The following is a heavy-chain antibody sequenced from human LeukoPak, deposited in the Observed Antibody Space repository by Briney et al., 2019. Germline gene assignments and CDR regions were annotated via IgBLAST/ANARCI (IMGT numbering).Heavy chain of an antibody. CDR3: ARGPSGYDILTGYSDWYFDL. CDR1: GDSVSSDSAA. D-gene: IGHD3-9*01. CDR2: TYYRSKWYN. J-gene: IGHJ2*01. V-gene: IGHV6-1*01. Sequence: SQTLSVTCAISGDSVSSDSAAWNWIRQSPSRGLEWLGRTYYRSKWYNDYAVSVKSRITINPDTSKNQFSLQLNSVTPEDTAVYYCARGPSGYDILTGYSDWYFDLWGRGTLVTASS.